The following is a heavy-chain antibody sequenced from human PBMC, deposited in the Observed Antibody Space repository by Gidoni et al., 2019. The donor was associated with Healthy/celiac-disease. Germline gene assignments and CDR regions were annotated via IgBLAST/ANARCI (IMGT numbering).Heavy chain of an antibody. CDR1: GFTFSDYY. V-gene: IGHV3-11*06. J-gene: IGHJ4*02. CDR2: ISSSSSYT. D-gene: IGHD3-22*01. Sequence: QVQLVESGGGLVKPGGYLRLSCAASGFTFSDYYMSWIRQAPGKGLEWVSYISSSSSYTNYADSVKGRFTISRDNAKNSLYLQMNSLRAEDTAVYYCAREWYYYDSSGYYPGQVDYWGQGTLVTVSS. CDR3: AREWYYYDSSGYYPGQVDY.